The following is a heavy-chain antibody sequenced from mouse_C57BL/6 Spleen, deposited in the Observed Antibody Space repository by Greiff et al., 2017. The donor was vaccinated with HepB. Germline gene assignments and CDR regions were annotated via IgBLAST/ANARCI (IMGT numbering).Heavy chain of an antibody. D-gene: IGHD1-1*01. V-gene: IGHV1-39*01. CDR3: ARSDYYYGSGYGYYFDY. J-gene: IGHJ2*01. CDR1: GYSFTDYN. Sequence: VQLQQSGPELVKPGASVKISCKASGYSFTDYNMNWVKQSNGKSLEWIGVINPNYGTTSYNQKFKGKATLTVDQSSSTAYMQLNSLTSEDSAVYYCARSDYYYGSGYGYYFDYWGQGTTLTVSS. CDR2: INPNYGTT.